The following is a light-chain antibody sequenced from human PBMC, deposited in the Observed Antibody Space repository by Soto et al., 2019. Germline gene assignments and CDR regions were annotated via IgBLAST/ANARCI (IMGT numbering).Light chain of an antibody. CDR2: GNS. CDR3: QSYDSSLSGYV. J-gene: IGLJ1*01. V-gene: IGLV1-40*01. Sequence: QSALTQPPSVSGAPGQRVTISCTGGSSNIGAGYDVHWYQQLPGTAPKLLIYGNSNRPSGVPDRFSGSKSGTSASLAITGLQAEDEADYYCQSYDSSLSGYVFGTGTKVTV. CDR1: SSNIGAGYD.